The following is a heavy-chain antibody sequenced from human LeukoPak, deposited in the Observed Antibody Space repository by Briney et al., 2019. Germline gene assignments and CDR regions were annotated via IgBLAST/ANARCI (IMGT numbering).Heavy chain of an antibody. CDR3: ARDPSSSSFFDY. J-gene: IGHJ4*02. Sequence: PGGSLRLSCAASGFTFSDYYMSWIRLAPGKGLEWVSYISSSGSTIYYADSVKGRFTISRDNAKNSLYLQMNSLRAEDTAVYYCARDPSSSSFFDYWGQGTLVTVSS. V-gene: IGHV3-11*01. CDR2: ISSSGSTI. CDR1: GFTFSDYY. D-gene: IGHD6-6*01.